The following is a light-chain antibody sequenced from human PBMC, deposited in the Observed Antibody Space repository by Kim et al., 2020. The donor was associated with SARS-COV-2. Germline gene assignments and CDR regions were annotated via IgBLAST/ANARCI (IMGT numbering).Light chain of an antibody. CDR3: QQYGSSPLT. CDR2: GAS. Sequence: WSPGDRASLPCRASHSVSSSYLAWYQQKPGQAPRLLIYGASSRATGIPDRFRGSGSRTDFTLTISRLEPEDVAVYYCQQYGSSPLTFGGGTNLEI. V-gene: IGKV3-20*01. J-gene: IGKJ4*01. CDR1: HSVSSSY.